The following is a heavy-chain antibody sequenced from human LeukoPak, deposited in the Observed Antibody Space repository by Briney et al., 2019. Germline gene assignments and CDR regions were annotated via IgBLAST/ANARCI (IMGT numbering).Heavy chain of an antibody. J-gene: IGHJ4*02. CDR3: ARLADIGFDY. CDR2: IYYSGST. CDR1: GGSISSSSYY. V-gene: IGHV4-39*01. Sequence: PSETLSLTCTDSGGSISSSSYYWGWRRQPPGKGLEWIGSIYYSGSTYYNPSLESRVTISVDTSKNQFSLKLSSVTAADTAVYYCARLADIGFDYWGQGTLVTVSS. D-gene: IGHD5-12*01.